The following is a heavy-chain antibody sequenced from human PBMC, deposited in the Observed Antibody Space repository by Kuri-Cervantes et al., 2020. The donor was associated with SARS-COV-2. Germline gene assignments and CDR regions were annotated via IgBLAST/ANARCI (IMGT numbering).Heavy chain of an antibody. CDR2: ISSSGGTI. D-gene: IGHD4-17*01. CDR3: ARDGVKDDYGFSSY. J-gene: IGHJ4*02. CDR1: GFTFSSYE. Sequence: GESLKISCAASGFTFSSYEMNWVRQAPGKGLEWVSYISSSGGTIYYADSVKGRFTISRDNAKNSLYLQMNSLRDEDTAVYYCARDGVKDDYGFSSYWGQGTLVTVSS. V-gene: IGHV3-48*03.